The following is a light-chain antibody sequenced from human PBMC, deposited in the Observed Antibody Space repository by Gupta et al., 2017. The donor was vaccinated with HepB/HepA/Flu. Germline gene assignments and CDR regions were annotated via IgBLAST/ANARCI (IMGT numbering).Light chain of an antibody. CDR3: AAWDNSLSAYV. CDR1: SYNVGRDN. V-gene: IGLV1-47*02. CDR2: NDD. Sequence: QPVLTQPPSASGTPGQRVAISCSGSSYNVGRDNVYWYRQLPGTAPKLLIYNDDRRPSGVPDRFSGSKSGTSASLAISGLRSEDEADYYCAAWDNSLSAYVFGTGTWVTVL. J-gene: IGLJ1*01.